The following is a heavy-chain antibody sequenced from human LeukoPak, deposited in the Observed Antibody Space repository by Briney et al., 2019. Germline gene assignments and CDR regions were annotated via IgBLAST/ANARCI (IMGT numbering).Heavy chain of an antibody. CDR3: ARAAGGEDSGSYRPFDY. J-gene: IGHJ4*02. CDR2: ISSSGSTI. Sequence: GGSLRLSCAASGFTFTDYYMSWIRQAPGKGLEWLSYISSSGSTIYYADSVKGRFTISRDNAKNSLYLQMNSLRAEDTALYYRARAAGGEDSGSYRPFDYWGQGTLVTVSS. CDR1: GFTFTDYY. D-gene: IGHD1-26*01. V-gene: IGHV3-11*01.